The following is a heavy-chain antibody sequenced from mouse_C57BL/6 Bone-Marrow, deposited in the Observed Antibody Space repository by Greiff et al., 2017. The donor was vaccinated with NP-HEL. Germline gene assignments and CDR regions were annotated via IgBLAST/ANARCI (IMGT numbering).Heavy chain of an antibody. CDR1: GYTFTSYW. D-gene: IGHD1-1*01. CDR3: ARGRHLGSSSWFAY. J-gene: IGHJ3*01. V-gene: IGHV1-64*01. CDR2: IHPNSGST. Sequence: QVQLQQPGAELVKPGASVKLSCKASGYTFTSYWMHWVKQRPGQGLEWIGMIHPNSGSTNYNEKFKSKATLTVDKSSSTAYMQLSSLTSEDSAVYYCARGRHLGSSSWFAYWGQGTLVTVSA.